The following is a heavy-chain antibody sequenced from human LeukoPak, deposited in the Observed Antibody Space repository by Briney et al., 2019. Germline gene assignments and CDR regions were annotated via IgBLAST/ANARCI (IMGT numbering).Heavy chain of an antibody. CDR1: GFTFSSYS. J-gene: IGHJ5*02. Sequence: GGSLRLSCAASGFTFSSYSMNWVRQAPGKGLEWVSYISSSSSTIYYADSVKGRFTISGDNAKNSLYLQMNSLRAEDMAMYYCARGSSNWFDPWGQGTLVTVSS. V-gene: IGHV3-48*01. CDR3: ARGSSNWFDP. CDR2: ISSSSSTI.